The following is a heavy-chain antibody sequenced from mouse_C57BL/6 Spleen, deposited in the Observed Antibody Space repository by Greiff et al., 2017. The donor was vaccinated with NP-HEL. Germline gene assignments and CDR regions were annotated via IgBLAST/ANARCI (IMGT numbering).Heavy chain of an antibody. CDR1: GYTFTDYY. J-gene: IGHJ4*01. CDR3: ARERNLLPGYAMDY. D-gene: IGHD2-1*01. CDR2: IYPGSGNT. V-gene: IGHV1-76*01. Sequence: QVQLQQSGAELVRPGASVKLSCKASGYTFTDYYINWVKQRPGQGLEWIARIYPGSGNTYYNEKFKGKATLTAEKSSSTAYMQLSSLTSEDSAVYFCARERNLLPGYAMDYWGQGTSVTVSS.